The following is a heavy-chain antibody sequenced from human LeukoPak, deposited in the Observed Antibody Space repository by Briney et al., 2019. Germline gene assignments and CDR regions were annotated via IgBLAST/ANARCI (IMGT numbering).Heavy chain of an antibody. Sequence: ASVKVSCKASGYTFTSYGISWVRQAPGQGLEWMGWISAYNGNTNYAQKLQGRVTMTTDTSTSTAYMELRSLRSDDTAVYYCARDTAITMVRGVIPRGDWFDPLGQGTLVTVSS. D-gene: IGHD3-10*01. CDR3: ARDTAITMVRGVIPRGDWFDP. V-gene: IGHV1-18*01. CDR2: ISAYNGNT. J-gene: IGHJ5*02. CDR1: GYTFTSYG.